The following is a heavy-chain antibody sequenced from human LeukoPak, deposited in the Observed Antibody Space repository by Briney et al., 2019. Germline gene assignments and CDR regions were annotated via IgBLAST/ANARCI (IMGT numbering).Heavy chain of an antibody. CDR2: INSDGSST. CDR3: ARGYSSGWYYFNY. J-gene: IGHJ4*02. D-gene: IGHD6-19*01. CDR1: GFTFSSYW. V-gene: IGHV3-74*01. Sequence: GGSLRLSCAASGFTFSSYWMHWVRQAPGKGLVWVSRINSDGSSTSYADSVKGRFTISRDNAKNTLYLQMNSLRAEDTAVYYCARGYSSGWYYFNYWGQGTLVTVSS.